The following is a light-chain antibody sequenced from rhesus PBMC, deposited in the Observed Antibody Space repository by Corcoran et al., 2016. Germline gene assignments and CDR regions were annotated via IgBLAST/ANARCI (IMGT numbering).Light chain of an antibody. V-gene: IGKV1S12*01. J-gene: IGKJ2*01. Sequence: DIQMTQSPSALSASVGDRVTISCRASQNIYSNLAWYQQKQGKAPKVLIYAASSLQTGIPSRFTGSGSGTDFTLTISSLQPEDSAGYYCQHYYDSPYSFGQGTKVEI. CDR2: AAS. CDR3: QHYYDSPYS. CDR1: QNIYSN.